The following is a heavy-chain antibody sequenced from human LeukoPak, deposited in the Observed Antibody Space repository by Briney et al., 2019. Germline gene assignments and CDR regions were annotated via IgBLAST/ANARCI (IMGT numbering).Heavy chain of an antibody. D-gene: IGHD3-9*01. CDR3: ARSGHFDWLPNVNWFDP. V-gene: IGHV3-48*01. CDR1: GFTFSSYS. CDR2: ISSSSTTI. J-gene: IGHJ5*02. Sequence: GGSLRLSCAASGFTFSSYSMMWVRQAPGKGLEWVSYISSSSTTIHYADSVKGRFTISRDNAKNSVYLQMNSLRAEDTAVYYCARSGHFDWLPNVNWFDPWGQGTLVTVSS.